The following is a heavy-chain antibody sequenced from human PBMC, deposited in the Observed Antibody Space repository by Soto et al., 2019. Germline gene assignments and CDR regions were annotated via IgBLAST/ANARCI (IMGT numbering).Heavy chain of an antibody. V-gene: IGHV3-30*18. D-gene: IGHD3-22*01. Sequence: GGSLRLSCAASGFTFSSYGMYWVRQAPGKGLEWVAGISYVGSNQYYADSVRGRFTISRDNSKNTLYLQMNSLRTEDTAVYYCAKLLYHYDSSGFTADYWGQGTQVTVSS. CDR2: ISYVGSNQ. J-gene: IGHJ4*02. CDR1: GFTFSSYG. CDR3: AKLLYHYDSSGFTADY.